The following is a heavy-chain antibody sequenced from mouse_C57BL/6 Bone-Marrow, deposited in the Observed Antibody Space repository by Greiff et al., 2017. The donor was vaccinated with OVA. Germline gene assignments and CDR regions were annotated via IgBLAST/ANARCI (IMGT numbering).Heavy chain of an antibody. J-gene: IGHJ1*03. CDR3: ARDRSLWYFDV. CDR1: GFTFSSYA. Sequence: EVQGVESGGGLVKPGGSLKLSCAASGFTFSSYAMPWVRQTPEKRLEWVATISDGGSYTYYPDNVKGRFTISRDNAKNNLYLQMSHLTSEDTAMYYCARDRSLWYFDVWGTGTTVTVSS. CDR2: ISDGGSYT. D-gene: IGHD6-2*01. V-gene: IGHV5-4*01.